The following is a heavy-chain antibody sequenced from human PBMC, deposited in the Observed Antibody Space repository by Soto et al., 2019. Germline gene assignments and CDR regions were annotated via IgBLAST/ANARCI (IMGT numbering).Heavy chain of an antibody. CDR3: VRVAGLLTRDY. CDR1: GFTFSSYT. V-gene: IGHV3-21*01. J-gene: IGHJ4*02. CDR2: ISGTSNYI. Sequence: EVQLVESGGGLVKPGGSLRLSCAASGFTFSSYTMSWVRQAPGKGLEWVASISGTSNYIDYADPLKGRFTISRDNAKNSLFLQIDSLRAEDTALYYCVRVAGLLTRDYWGQGTRVTVSS. D-gene: IGHD2-15*01.